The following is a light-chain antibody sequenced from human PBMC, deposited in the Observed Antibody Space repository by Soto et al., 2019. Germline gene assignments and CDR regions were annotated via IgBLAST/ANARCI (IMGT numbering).Light chain of an antibody. J-gene: IGKJ4*01. CDR3: QQRSNWPPALT. Sequence: EIVMTQSPATVSASPGERATLSCRASQSISSNLAWYQQKPGQAPRLLIYDASNRATGIPARFSGSGSGTDFTLTISSLEPEDFAVYYCQQRSNWPPALTFGGGTKVDIK. V-gene: IGKV3-11*01. CDR2: DAS. CDR1: QSISSN.